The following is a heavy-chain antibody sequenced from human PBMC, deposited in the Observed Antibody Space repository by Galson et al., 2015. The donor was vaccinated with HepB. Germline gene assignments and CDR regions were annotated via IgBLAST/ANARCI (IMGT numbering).Heavy chain of an antibody. CDR1: GFIFSDYY. Sequence: SLRLSCAASGFIFSDYYMSWIRQAPGKGLEWVSYISSSSSYTNYADSVKGRFTISRDNAKNSLYLQMNSLRAEDTAVYYCARDFQGFGYVDYYYYMDVWGKGTTVTVSS. V-gene: IGHV3-11*05. CDR2: ISSSSSYT. D-gene: IGHD5-12*01. CDR3: ARDFQGFGYVDYYYYMDV. J-gene: IGHJ6*03.